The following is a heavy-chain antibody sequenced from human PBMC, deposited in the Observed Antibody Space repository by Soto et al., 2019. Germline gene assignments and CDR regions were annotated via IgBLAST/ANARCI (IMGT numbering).Heavy chain of an antibody. V-gene: IGHV3-21*04. CDR3: VYTHYYSGRAWFDP. D-gene: IGHD3-22*01. Sequence: PGGSLRLSCAASGVTCSSYSMNWVRQAPGKGLEWVSSISSSSSYIYYADSVKTSLTITKDTSQNQVVLTMTNVDAVDTATYYWVYTHYYSGRAWFDPWGLGTLVTVSS. CDR1: GVTCSSYS. CDR2: ISSSSSYI. J-gene: IGHJ5*02.